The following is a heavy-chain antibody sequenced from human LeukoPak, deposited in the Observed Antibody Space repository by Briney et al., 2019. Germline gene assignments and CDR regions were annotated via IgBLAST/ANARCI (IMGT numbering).Heavy chain of an antibody. D-gene: IGHD2/OR15-2a*01. CDR3: ARDDGVPTSAYDY. J-gene: IGHJ4*02. CDR1: GYTFTGYY. V-gene: IGHV1-2*02. Sequence: GASVKVSCKASGYTFTGYYIHWVRQPPGHGLEWMGWINLNSGGTNYAQKFQGRVTMTGDTSISTAYMELSRLTSDDTAVYYCARDDGVPTSAYDYWGQGTLVTVSS. CDR2: INLNSGGT.